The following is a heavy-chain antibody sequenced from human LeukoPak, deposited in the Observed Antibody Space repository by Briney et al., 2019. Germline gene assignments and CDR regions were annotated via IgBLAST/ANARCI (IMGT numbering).Heavy chain of an antibody. Sequence: GGSLRLSCAASGFSFSSYWMSWVRQAPGKGLEWVANIKQDGGEEFYVDSLKGRVTISRDNVKNSLYLQMNSLRAEDTAVYYCARVGGSCAYAPWGQGTLVTVSS. J-gene: IGHJ5*02. CDR1: GFSFSSYW. D-gene: IGHD2-15*01. CDR3: ARVGGSCAYAP. CDR2: IKQDGGEE. V-gene: IGHV3-7*01.